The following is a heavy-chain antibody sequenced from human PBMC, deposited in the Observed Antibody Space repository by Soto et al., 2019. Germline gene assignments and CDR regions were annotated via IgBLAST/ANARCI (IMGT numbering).Heavy chain of an antibody. Sequence: GSLRLSCAASGFTFSSYGMHWVRQAPGKGLEWVAVISYDGSNKYYADSVKGRFTISRDNSKNTLYLQMNSLRAEDTAVYYCAKDQSGYIDYWGQGTLVTVSS. CDR3: AKDQSGYIDY. CDR1: GFTFSSYG. CDR2: ISYDGSNK. V-gene: IGHV3-30*18. J-gene: IGHJ4*02.